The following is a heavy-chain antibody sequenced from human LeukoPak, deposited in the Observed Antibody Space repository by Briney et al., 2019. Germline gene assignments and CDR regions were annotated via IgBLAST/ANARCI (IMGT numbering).Heavy chain of an antibody. D-gene: IGHD4-17*01. CDR1: GFTFSSYA. Sequence: GGSLRLSCAASGFTFSSYAMSWVRQAPGKGLEWVSVISSSGDSTYYADSVKGRFTISRDNSKNTLYLQMTSLTAEDTAVYYCAKDWAYGDYPLNYWGQGTLVTVSS. CDR3: AKDWAYGDYPLNY. V-gene: IGHV3-23*01. J-gene: IGHJ4*02. CDR2: ISSSGDST.